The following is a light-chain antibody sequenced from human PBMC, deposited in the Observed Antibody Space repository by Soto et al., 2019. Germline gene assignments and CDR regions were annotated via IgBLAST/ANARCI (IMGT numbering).Light chain of an antibody. V-gene: IGLV2-8*01. CDR1: SSDVGGYYS. Sequence: QSALTQPPSASGSPGQSVTISCTGTSSDVGGYYSVSWYQQHPGKAPKLMIYEVTKRPSGVPDRFSGSKSGSTASLTVSGLQAEDEADYYCNSYAGINNLAVFGTGTKLTVL. CDR3: NSYAGINNLAV. CDR2: EVT. J-gene: IGLJ1*01.